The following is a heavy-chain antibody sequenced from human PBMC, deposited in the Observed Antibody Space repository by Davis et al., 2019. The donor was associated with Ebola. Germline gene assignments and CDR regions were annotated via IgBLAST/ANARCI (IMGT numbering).Heavy chain of an antibody. J-gene: IGHJ4*02. CDR2: IYYSGST. V-gene: IGHV4-59*01. CDR1: GGSISSYY. Sequence: SETLSLTCTVSGGSISSYYWSWIRQPPGKGLEWIGYIYYSGSTNYNPSLKSRVTISVDTSKNQFSLKLSSVTAADTAVYYCTIGGTTGGFDYWGQGSLVTVSS. CDR3: TIGGTTGGFDY. D-gene: IGHD1-14*01.